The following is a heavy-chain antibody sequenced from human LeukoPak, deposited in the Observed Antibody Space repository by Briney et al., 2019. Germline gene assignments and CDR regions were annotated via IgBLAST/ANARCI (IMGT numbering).Heavy chain of an antibody. J-gene: IGHJ4*02. D-gene: IGHD7-27*01. V-gene: IGHV4-39*07. CDR1: GGSISSSSYY. Sequence: SETLSLTCTVSGGSISSSSYYWGWIRQPPGKGLEWIGSIYYSGSTYYNPSLKSRVTISVDTSKNQFSLKLSSVTAADTAVYYCARRNWGSWRDEGYYFDYWGQGTLVTVSS. CDR3: ARRNWGSWRDEGYYFDY. CDR2: IYYSGST.